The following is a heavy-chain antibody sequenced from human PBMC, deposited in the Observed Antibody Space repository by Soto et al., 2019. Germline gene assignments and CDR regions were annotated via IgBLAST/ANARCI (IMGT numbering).Heavy chain of an antibody. J-gene: IGHJ3*02. CDR1: GFTVSSNY. Sequence: GGSLRLSCAASGFTVSSNYMSWVRQAPGKGLEWVSVIYSGGRTYYADSVKGRFTISRDNSKNTLYLQMNSLRAEDTAVYYCASANAASSCYTNDAFDIWGQGTMVTVSS. CDR3: ASANAASSCYTNDAFDI. CDR2: IYSGGRT. D-gene: IGHD3-22*01. V-gene: IGHV3-66*02.